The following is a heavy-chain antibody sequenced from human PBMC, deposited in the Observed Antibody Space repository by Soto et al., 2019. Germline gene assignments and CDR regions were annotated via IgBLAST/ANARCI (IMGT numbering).Heavy chain of an antibody. CDR1: GYTFTTYA. Sequence: QVPLVQSGAEVKKPGASVKVSCKASGYTFTTYAMHWVRQAPGQRLEWMGWINGGNADTKYAQSLQGRVTLTTDTSATTAYMELRSLRSDDTTVYYCARDPFYSGSNLQVGYFDSWGQGTLVTVSS. J-gene: IGHJ4*02. V-gene: IGHV1-3*01. CDR2: INGGNADT. D-gene: IGHD1-26*01. CDR3: ARDPFYSGSNLQVGYFDS.